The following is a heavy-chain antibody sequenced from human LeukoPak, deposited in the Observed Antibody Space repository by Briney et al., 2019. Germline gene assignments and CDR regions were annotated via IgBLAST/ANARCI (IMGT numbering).Heavy chain of an antibody. CDR1: GFTFSDYY. D-gene: IGHD1-26*01. J-gene: IGHJ4*02. Sequence: GGSLRLSCAASGFTFSDYYMSWIRQAPGKGLEWLSYINSNGRTIYYADSVKGRFTISRDNAKNSLYLQMNSLRAEDTAVYYCARWFSGSYFDYWGQGTLVTVSS. CDR3: ARWFSGSYFDY. CDR2: INSNGRTI. V-gene: IGHV3-11*01.